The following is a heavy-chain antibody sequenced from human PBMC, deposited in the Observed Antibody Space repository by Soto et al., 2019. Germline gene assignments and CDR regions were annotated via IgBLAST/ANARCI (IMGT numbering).Heavy chain of an antibody. CDR1: GGSISSSSYY. CDR2: IYYSGST. D-gene: IGHD2-15*01. J-gene: IGHJ3*02. V-gene: IGHV4-39*01. Sequence: SETLSLTCTVSGGSISSSSYYWGWIRQTTGKGMEWIGSIYYSGSTYYNPSLKSRVTISVDTSKNQFSLKLSSVTAADTAVYYCASTYCSGGSCYLAAFDIWGQGTMVTV. CDR3: ASTYCSGGSCYLAAFDI.